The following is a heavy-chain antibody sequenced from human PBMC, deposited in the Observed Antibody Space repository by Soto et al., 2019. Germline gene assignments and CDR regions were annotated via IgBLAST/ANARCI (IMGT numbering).Heavy chain of an antibody. J-gene: IGHJ4*02. CDR1: GFTFSSYG. CDR3: ARDTAGRLRFLEWLFDY. Sequence: ESGGGVVQPGRSLRLSCAASGFTFSSYGMHWVRQAPGKGLEWVAVIWYDGSNKYYADSVKGRFTISRDNSKNTLYLQMNSLRAEDTAVYYCARDTAGRLRFLEWLFDYLGQGTPVTVPS. D-gene: IGHD3-3*01. V-gene: IGHV3-33*01. CDR2: IWYDGSNK.